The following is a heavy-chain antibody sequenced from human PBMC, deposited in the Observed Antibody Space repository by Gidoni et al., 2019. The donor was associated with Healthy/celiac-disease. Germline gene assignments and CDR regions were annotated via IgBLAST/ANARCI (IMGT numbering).Heavy chain of an antibody. Sequence: EVQLVESGGVVIQPGGSLRLSCAASGFTFDDYAMHWVRQAPGKGLEWVSLISWDGGSTYYADSVKGRFTISRDNSKNSLYLQMNSLRAEDTALYYCAKGTDYGGNSGTLDYWGQGTLVTVSS. CDR3: AKGTDYGGNSGTLDY. V-gene: IGHV3-43D*03. CDR2: ISWDGGST. D-gene: IGHD4-17*01. J-gene: IGHJ4*02. CDR1: GFTFDDYA.